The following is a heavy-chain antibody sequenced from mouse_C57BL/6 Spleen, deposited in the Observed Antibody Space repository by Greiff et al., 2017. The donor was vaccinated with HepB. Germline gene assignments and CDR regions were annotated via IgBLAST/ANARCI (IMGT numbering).Heavy chain of an antibody. CDR2: ISSGSSTI. Sequence: EVQRVESGGGLVKPGGSLKLSCAASGFTFSDYGMHWVRQAPEKGLEWVAYISSGSSTIYYADTVKGRFTISSDNAKNTLFLQMTRLRSEDTAMYYCARNYDYTFAYWGQGTLVTVSA. J-gene: IGHJ3*01. D-gene: IGHD2-4*01. V-gene: IGHV5-17*01. CDR1: GFTFSDYG. CDR3: ARNYDYTFAY.